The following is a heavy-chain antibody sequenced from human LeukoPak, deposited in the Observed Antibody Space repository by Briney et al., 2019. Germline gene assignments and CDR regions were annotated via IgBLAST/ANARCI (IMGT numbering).Heavy chain of an antibody. D-gene: IGHD6-13*01. V-gene: IGHV1-18*01. Sequence: ASVKVPCKASGYTFTSYGISWVRQAPGQGLEWMGWISAYNGNTNYAQKLQGRVTMTTDTSTSTAYMELRSLRSDDTAVYYCARDLMWVAAAGITDAFDIWGQGTMVTVSS. CDR3: ARDLMWVAAAGITDAFDI. J-gene: IGHJ3*02. CDR2: ISAYNGNT. CDR1: GYTFTSYG.